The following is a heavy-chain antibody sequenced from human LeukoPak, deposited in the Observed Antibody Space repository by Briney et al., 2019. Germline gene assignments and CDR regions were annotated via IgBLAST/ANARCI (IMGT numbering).Heavy chain of an antibody. D-gene: IGHD4-11*01. J-gene: IGHJ4*02. V-gene: IGHV1-69*13. CDR3: ARDRVTTVTSVDPKTFDY. CDR2: IIPIFSTA. Sequence: GASVKVSCKASGGTFSSYATSWVRQAPGQGLEWMGGIIPIFSTANYAQKFQGRVTITADESTSTAYMELSSLRSEDTAVYYCARDRVTTVTSVDPKTFDYWGQGTLVTVSS. CDR1: GGTFSSYA.